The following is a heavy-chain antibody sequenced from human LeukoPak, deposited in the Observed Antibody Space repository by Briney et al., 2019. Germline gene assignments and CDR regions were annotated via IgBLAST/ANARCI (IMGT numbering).Heavy chain of an antibody. CDR3: AKDGGYDFWSGYYLFDY. V-gene: IGHV3-23*01. Sequence: GGSLRLSCAAAGFAFSSYAMSWVRQAPGKGLEWVSAISGSGGSTYYADSVKGRFTISRDNSKNTLYLQMNSLRAEDTAVYYCAKDGGYDFWSGYYLFDYWGQGTLVTVSS. J-gene: IGHJ4*02. CDR2: ISGSGGST. D-gene: IGHD3-3*01. CDR1: GFAFSSYA.